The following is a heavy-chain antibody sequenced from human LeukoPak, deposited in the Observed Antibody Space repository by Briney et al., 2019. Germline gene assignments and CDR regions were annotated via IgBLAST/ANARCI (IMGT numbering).Heavy chain of an antibody. CDR2: VSFSGIT. J-gene: IGHJ4*02. Sequence: SETLSLTCTVTGVSISSYYWSWIRQPPGRGLEWIGYVSFSGITDLNPSLKSRVTMSRDTSKNQFSLRLLSVTAADTAMYFCASYSYDTSGYYYAFGYWGQGLLVTVSS. CDR1: GVSISSYY. D-gene: IGHD3-22*01. CDR3: ASYSYDTSGYYYAFGY. V-gene: IGHV4-59*01.